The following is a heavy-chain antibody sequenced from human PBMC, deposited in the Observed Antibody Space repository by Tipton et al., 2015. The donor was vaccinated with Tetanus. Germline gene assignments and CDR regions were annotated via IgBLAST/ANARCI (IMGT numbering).Heavy chain of an antibody. CDR2: IYPGDSDT. CDR1: GYSFTSYW. V-gene: IGHV5-51*01. CDR3: ATHPAPRGAFDI. J-gene: IGHJ3*02. Sequence: QLVQSGAEVKKPGESLKISCKGSGYSFTSYWIGWVRQMPGRGLEWMGIIYPGDSDTRYSPSFQGPVTISADKSISTAYLQWRSRKASDPAMYYCATHPAPRGAFDIWGQGTMVTVSS.